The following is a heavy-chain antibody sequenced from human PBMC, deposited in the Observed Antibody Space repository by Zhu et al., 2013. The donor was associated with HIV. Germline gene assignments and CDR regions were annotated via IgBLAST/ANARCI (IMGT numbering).Heavy chain of an antibody. J-gene: IGHJ6*02. V-gene: IGHV1-69*01. Sequence: QVQLVQSGAEVKKPGSSVKVSCKASGGTFSSYAISWVRQAPGQGLEWMGGIIPIFGTANYAQKFQGRVTITADESTSTAYMELSSLRSEDTAVYYCAREKGEYDILTGYYQEDYYYGMDVWGQGTTVTVSS. D-gene: IGHD3-9*01. CDR1: GGTFSSYA. CDR3: AREKGEYDILTGYYQEDYYYGMDV. CDR2: IIPIFGTA.